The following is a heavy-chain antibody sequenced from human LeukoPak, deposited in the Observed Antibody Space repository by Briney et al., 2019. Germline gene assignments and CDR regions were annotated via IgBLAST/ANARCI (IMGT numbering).Heavy chain of an antibody. CDR1: GFTVSSNY. CDR2: IYSDGST. CDR3: ARDEVYYDSSGYYYGYFDY. Sequence: GGSLRLSCAASGFTVSSNYMSWVRQAPGKGLEWVSVIYSDGSTYYADSVKGRFTISRDNSKNTLYLQMNSLRAEDTAVYYCARDEVYYDSSGYYYGYFDYWGQGTLVTVSS. D-gene: IGHD3-22*01. V-gene: IGHV3-53*01. J-gene: IGHJ4*02.